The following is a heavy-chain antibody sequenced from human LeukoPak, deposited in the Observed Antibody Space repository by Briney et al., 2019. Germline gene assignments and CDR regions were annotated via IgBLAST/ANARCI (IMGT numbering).Heavy chain of an antibody. D-gene: IGHD3-9*01. CDR2: IYTSGST. V-gene: IGHV4-61*02. CDR1: GGSISSGSYY. CDR3: ARDSGYDILSGYSLDGNWFDP. Sequence: PSQTLSLTCTVSGGSISSGSYYWSWIRQPAGKGLEWIGRIYTSGSTNYNPSLKSRVTISVDTSKNQFSLKLSSVTAADTAVYYCARDSGYDILSGYSLDGNWFDPWGQGTLVTVSS. J-gene: IGHJ5*02.